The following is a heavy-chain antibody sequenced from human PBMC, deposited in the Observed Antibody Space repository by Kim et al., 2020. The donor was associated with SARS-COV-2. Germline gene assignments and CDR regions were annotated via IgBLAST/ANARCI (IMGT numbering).Heavy chain of an antibody. CDR2: IYYSGST. CDR3: ARETYYYGSGSSMGYYFDY. J-gene: IGHJ4*02. D-gene: IGHD3-10*01. Sequence: SETLSLTCTVSGGSISSSSYYWGWIRQPPGKGLEWIGSIYYSGSTYYNPSLKSRVTISVDTSKNQFSLKLSSVTAADTAVYYCARETYYYGSGSSMGYYFDYWGQGTLVTVSS. CDR1: GGSISSSSYY. V-gene: IGHV4-39*02.